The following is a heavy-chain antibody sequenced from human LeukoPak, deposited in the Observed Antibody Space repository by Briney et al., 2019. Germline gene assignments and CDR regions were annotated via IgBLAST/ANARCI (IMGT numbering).Heavy chain of an antibody. CDR2: ISYDGSNK. CDR1: GFTFSSYG. D-gene: IGHD3-3*01. CDR3: AKENSIFGVVVIQDAFDI. V-gene: IGHV3-30*18. J-gene: IGHJ3*02. Sequence: GGSLRLSCAASGFTFSSYGMHWVRQAPGKGLKWVAVISYDGSNKYYADSVKGRFTISRDNSKNTLYLQMNSLRAEDTAVHYCAKENSIFGVVVIQDAFDIWGQGTMVTVSS.